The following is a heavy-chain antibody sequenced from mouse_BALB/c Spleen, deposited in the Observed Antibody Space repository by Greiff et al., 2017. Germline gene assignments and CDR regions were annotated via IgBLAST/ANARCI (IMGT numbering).Heavy chain of an antibody. CDR2: ISYSGST. CDR1: GYSITSDYA. V-gene: IGHV3-2*02. D-gene: IGHD2-4*01. Sequence: DVKLQESGPGLVKPSQSLSLTCTVTGYSITSDYAWNWIRQFPGNKLEWMGYISYSGSTSYNPSLKSRISITRDTSKNQFFLQLNSVTTEDTATYYCARSGLSTMITAWFAYWGQGTLVTVSA. J-gene: IGHJ3*01. CDR3: ARSGLSTMITAWFAY.